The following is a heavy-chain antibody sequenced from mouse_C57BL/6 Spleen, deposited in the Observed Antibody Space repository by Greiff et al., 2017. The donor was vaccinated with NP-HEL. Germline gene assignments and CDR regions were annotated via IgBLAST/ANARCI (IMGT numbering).Heavy chain of an antibody. V-gene: IGHV5-4*01. D-gene: IGHD4-1*01. Sequence: EVKVVESGGGLVKPGGSLKLSCAASGFTFSSYAMSWVRQTPEKRLEWVATISDGGSYTYYPDNVKGRFTISRDNAKNNLYLQMSHLKSEDTAMYYCARDRVMGRERYYAMDYWGQGTSVTVSS. J-gene: IGHJ4*01. CDR2: ISDGGSYT. CDR1: GFTFSSYA. CDR3: ARDRVMGRERYYAMDY.